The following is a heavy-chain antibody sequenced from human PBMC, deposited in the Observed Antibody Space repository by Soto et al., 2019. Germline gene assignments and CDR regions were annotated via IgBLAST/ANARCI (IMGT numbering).Heavy chain of an antibody. J-gene: IGHJ6*02. CDR1: GYTFTGYY. CDR3: ARDRRVDITMGPNYYYYGIDV. Sequence: ASVKVSCKASGYTFTGYYMHWVRQAPGQGLEWMGWINPNSGGTNYAQKFQGWVTMTRDTSISTAYMELSRLRSDDTAVYYCARDRRVDITMGPNYYYYGIDVRGQGTTVTVSS. D-gene: IGHD5-18*01. CDR2: INPNSGGT. V-gene: IGHV1-2*04.